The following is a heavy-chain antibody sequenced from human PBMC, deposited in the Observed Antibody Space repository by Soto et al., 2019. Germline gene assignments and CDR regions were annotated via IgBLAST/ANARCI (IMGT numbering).Heavy chain of an antibody. CDR3: ARRDDILSGYSNCFDP. Sequence: PGESLKISCKGSGYSFTSYWIGWVRQMPGKGLAWMGIIYPGVSDTRYSPSFQGQVTITADKSISTAYLQWSSLKASDTAMYYCARRDDILSGYSNCFDPWGHGTLVTVSS. CDR1: GYSFTSYW. D-gene: IGHD3-9*01. J-gene: IGHJ5*02. V-gene: IGHV5-51*01. CDR2: IYPGVSDT.